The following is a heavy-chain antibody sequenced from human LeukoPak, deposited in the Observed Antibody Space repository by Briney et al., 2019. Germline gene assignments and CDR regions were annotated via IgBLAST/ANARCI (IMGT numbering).Heavy chain of an antibody. CDR3: AGXGDSXYDHS. CDR2: IKGDGSST. D-gene: IGHD5-12*01. J-gene: IGHJ4*02. Sequence: GGSLRLSCAGSGLTFSSDWMHWVRQAPGKGLVWVSRIKGDGSSTSYADSVKGRCTISRDNTKNTLYLQMNSRRAEDTAVYYCAGXGDSXYDHSWGQGTLVTVSS. CDR1: GLTFSSDW. V-gene: IGHV3-74*01.